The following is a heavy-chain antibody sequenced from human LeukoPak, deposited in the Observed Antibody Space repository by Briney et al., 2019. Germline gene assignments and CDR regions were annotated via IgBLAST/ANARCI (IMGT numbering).Heavy chain of an antibody. J-gene: IGHJ6*04. CDR3: ASGVFYDILTGPHYYYGMDV. Sequence: SVKVSCKASGGTFSSYAISWVRQAPGQGLEWMGGIIPIFGTANYAQKFQGRVTITADKSTSTAYMELSSLRSEDTAVDYCASGVFYDILTGPHYYYGMDVWGKGTTVTVSS. V-gene: IGHV1-69*06. CDR1: GGTFSSYA. D-gene: IGHD3-9*01. CDR2: IIPIFGTA.